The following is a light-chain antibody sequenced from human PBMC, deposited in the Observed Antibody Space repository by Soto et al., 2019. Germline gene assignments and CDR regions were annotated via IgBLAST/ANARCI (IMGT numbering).Light chain of an antibody. CDR1: QSISSSY. CDR3: QQYGSSPLT. J-gene: IGKJ4*01. CDR2: RAF. V-gene: IGKV3-20*01. Sequence: EIVLTQSPGTLSLSPGKRATLSSTASQSISSSYLGWYQQKPGQAPRLLIYRAFSRATGIPDRFSGSGSGTDFNLTISRLEPEDFAVYYCQQYGSSPLTFGGGTKVDIK.